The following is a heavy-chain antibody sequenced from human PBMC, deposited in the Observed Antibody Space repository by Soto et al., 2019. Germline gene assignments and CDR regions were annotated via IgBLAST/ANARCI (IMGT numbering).Heavy chain of an antibody. Sequence: QVQLVQSGAEVKKPGASVKVSCKASGYTFTSYGISWVRQAPGQGLEWMGWISTYNGNTKYGQKHQGRVTMTSDTSTSTAYMELRSLRSDDTAVFYCAREMVRGVGSDYWGQGILVTVSS. J-gene: IGHJ4*02. CDR3: AREMVRGVGSDY. CDR1: GYTFTSYG. V-gene: IGHV1-18*01. D-gene: IGHD3-10*01. CDR2: ISTYNGNT.